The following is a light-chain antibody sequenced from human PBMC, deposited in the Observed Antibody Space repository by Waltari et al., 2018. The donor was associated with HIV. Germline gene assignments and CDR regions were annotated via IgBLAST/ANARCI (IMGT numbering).Light chain of an antibody. V-gene: IGLV1-40*01. CDR3: QSYDSGLSAYV. Sequence: QSVLTQPPSVSGAPGQRVTISCTGSSSNIGAGYDVHWFQQLPGTAPKLLAYVNTNRPSGVPARFSRSKSGTSASLAITGLQAEDEADYYCQSYDSGLSAYVFGTGTKVTVL. CDR1: SSNIGAGYD. CDR2: VNT. J-gene: IGLJ1*01.